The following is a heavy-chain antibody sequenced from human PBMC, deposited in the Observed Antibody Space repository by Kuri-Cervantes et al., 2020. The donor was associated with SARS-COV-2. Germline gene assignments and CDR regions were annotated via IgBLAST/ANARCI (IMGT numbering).Heavy chain of an antibody. D-gene: IGHD6-19*01. V-gene: IGHV3-20*04. J-gene: IGHJ4*02. CDR2: INWNGGST. CDR1: GFTFVDYG. CDR3: ARDPTGVAGVGRFFDY. Sequence: GESLKISCAASGFTFVDYGMSWVRQAPGKGLEWVSRINWNGGSTGYADSVKGRFTISRDNAKNSLYLQMNNLRAEDTALYFCARDPTGVAGVGRFFDYWGQGALVTVSS.